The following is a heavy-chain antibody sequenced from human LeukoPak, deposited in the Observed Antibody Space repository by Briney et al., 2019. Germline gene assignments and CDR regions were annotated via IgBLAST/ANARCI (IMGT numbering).Heavy chain of an antibody. CDR3: ARGPSSSSWSRFDP. V-gene: IGHV3-7*02. CDR1: GFTFSTHW. J-gene: IGHJ5*02. Sequence: GGSLRLSCAASGFTFSTHWMSWVRQAPGKGLEWVANIKHDGSEKFYVDSVEGRFTTSRDNGKSSLFVDMNSLRDEDTGVYYCARGPSSSSWSRFDPWGQGTLVTVSS. CDR2: IKHDGSEK. D-gene: IGHD6-13*01.